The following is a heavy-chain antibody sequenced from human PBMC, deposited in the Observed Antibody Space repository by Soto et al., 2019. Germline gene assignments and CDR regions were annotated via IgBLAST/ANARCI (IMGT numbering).Heavy chain of an antibody. CDR2: LNPGNGNT. D-gene: IGHD3-9*01. V-gene: IGHV1-3*01. CDR1: GYTFTNYA. Sequence: GASVKVSCKASGYTFTNYAIHWVRQAPGQRLEWMGWLNPGNGNTKYPQKFQGRVTITRDTSASTAYMFLSSLRSEDTAVYYCARDQGILFFECYGDHRDLHSFPARRSFD. J-gene: IGHJ5*02. CDR3: ARDQGILFFECYGDHRDLHSFPARRSFD.